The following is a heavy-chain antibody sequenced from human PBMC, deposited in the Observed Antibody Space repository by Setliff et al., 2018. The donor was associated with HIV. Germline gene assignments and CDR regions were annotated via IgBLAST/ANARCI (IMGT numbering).Heavy chain of an antibody. CDR1: GGSISSSDYY. J-gene: IGHJ5*02. V-gene: IGHV4-39*07. D-gene: IGHD3-10*01. Sequence: SETLSLTCTVSGGSISSSDYYWGWIRQPPGKGLEWIGEINHSGSTNYNPSLKSRVTISVDTSKNQFSLKLSSVTAADTAVYYCARFGWFDPWGQGTLVTVSS. CDR2: INHSGST. CDR3: ARFGWFDP.